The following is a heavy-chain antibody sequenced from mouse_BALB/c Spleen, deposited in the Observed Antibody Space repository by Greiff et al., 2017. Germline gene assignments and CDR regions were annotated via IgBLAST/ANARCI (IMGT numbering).Heavy chain of an antibody. D-gene: IGHD2-4*01. CDR3: ARHGPSTMITTWFAY. CDR2: ISSGGSYT. Sequence: VQLKESGGDLVKPGGSLKLSCAASGFTFSSYGMSWVRQTPDKRLEWVATISSGGSYTYYPDSVKGRFTISRDNAKNTLYLQMSSLKSEDTAMYYCARHGPSTMITTWFAYWGQGTLVTVSA. V-gene: IGHV5-6*01. CDR1: GFTFSSYG. J-gene: IGHJ3*01.